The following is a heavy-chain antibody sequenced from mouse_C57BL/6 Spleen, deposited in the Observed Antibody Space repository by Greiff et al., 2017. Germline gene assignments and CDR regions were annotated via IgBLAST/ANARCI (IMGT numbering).Heavy chain of an antibody. CDR3: ARAGTFYYFDY. J-gene: IGHJ2*01. Sequence: EVMLVESGGGLVKPGGSLKLSCEASGFTFSSYAMSWVRQTPEKRLEWVATISDGGSYTYYPDNVKGRFTISRDNAKNNLYLQMSHLKSEDTAMYYCARAGTFYYFDYWGQGTTLTVSS. CDR2: ISDGGSYT. CDR1: GFTFSSYA. D-gene: IGHD4-1*01. V-gene: IGHV5-4*03.